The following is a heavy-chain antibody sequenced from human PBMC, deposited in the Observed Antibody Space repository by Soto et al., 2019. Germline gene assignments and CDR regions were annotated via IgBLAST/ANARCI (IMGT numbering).Heavy chain of an antibody. D-gene: IGHD2-21*02. V-gene: IGHV2-5*02. Sequence: QITLKESGPTLVKPTQTLTLTCTFSGFSLSTIGVGVGWIRQPPGKALEWLALLYWDDDKRYSPALKSRLTVTKDTPKNQMVLTMTNLDPVDTATYYCVQSRCGGDCLQSYSSHSYYGLDVWGQGTTVTVSS. CDR1: GFSLSTIGVG. CDR2: LYWDDDK. J-gene: IGHJ6*02. CDR3: VQSRCGGDCLQSYSSHSYYGLDV.